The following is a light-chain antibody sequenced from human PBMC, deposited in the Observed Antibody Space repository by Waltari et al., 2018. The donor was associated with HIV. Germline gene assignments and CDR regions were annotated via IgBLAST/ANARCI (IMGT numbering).Light chain of an antibody. CDR1: SSNIGAGYD. J-gene: IGLJ1*01. CDR2: GNS. CDR3: QSYDSSLSALYV. V-gene: IGLV1-40*01. Sequence: QSVLTQPPSVSGAPGQRVTISCTGRSSNIGAGYDVHWYHQLPGTAPKLLIYGNSNRPSGVPDRFSGSKSGTSASLAITGLQAEDEADYYCQSYDSSLSALYVFGTGTKVTVL.